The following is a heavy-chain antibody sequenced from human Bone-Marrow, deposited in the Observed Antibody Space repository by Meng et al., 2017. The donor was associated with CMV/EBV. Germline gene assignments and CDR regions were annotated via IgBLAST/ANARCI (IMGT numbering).Heavy chain of an antibody. CDR1: EFTFSSYA. CDR3: AREMTYYYGSGSYPDY. J-gene: IGHJ4*02. Sequence: GESLKISCAASEFTFSSYAMHWVRQAPGKGLEWVAAISYDGSNKYYADSVKGRFTISRDNSKNTLYLQMNSLRAEDTAVYYCAREMTYYYGSGSYPDYWGQGTLVTFYS. CDR2: ISYDGSNK. V-gene: IGHV3-30-3*01. D-gene: IGHD3-10*01.